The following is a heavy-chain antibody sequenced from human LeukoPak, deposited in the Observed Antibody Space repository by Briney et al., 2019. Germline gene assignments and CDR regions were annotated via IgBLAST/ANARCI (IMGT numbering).Heavy chain of an antibody. Sequence: ASVKVSCKASGYTFTSYGISWVRQAPGQGLEWMGWISAYNGNTNYAQKLQGRVTMTTDTSTSTAYMELRSLRSDDTAVYYCARQHRYFAGSKNWFDPWGQGTLVTVSS. V-gene: IGHV1-18*01. CDR3: ARQHRYFAGSKNWFDP. CDR2: ISAYNGNT. J-gene: IGHJ5*02. CDR1: GYTFTSYG. D-gene: IGHD3-10*01.